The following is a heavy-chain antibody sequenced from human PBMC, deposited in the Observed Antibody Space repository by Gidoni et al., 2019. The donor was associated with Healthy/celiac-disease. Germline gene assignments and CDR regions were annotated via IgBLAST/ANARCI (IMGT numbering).Heavy chain of an antibody. CDR2: ISAYNGNT. J-gene: IGHJ5*02. Sequence: QVQLVQSGPEVKNPAASVKVSCKASGYTFPSYVISWVRQAPGQGLEWMGWISAYNGNTNYAQKLQGRVTMTTDTSTSTAYMELRSLRSDDTAVYYCAREEMATSSPWFDPWGQGTLVTVSS. D-gene: IGHD5-12*01. V-gene: IGHV1-18*01. CDR1: GYTFPSYV. CDR3: AREEMATSSPWFDP.